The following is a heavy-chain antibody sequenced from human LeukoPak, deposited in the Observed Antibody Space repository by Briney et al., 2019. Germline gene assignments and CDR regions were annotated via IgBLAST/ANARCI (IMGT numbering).Heavy chain of an antibody. CDR2: IYYSGST. V-gene: IGHV4-38-2*02. J-gene: IGHJ6*03. CDR3: ARHGYYYYYMDV. CDR1: GYSISSGYY. Sequence: SETLSLTCTVSGYSISSGYYWGWIRQPPGKGLEWIGSIYYSGSTYYNPSLKSRVTMSVDTSKNQFSLKLTSVTAADTAVYYCARHGYYYYYMDVWGKGTTVTISS.